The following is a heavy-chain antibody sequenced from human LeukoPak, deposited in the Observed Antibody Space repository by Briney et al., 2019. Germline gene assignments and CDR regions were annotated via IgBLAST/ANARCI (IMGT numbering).Heavy chain of an antibody. V-gene: IGHV5-51*01. CDR1: GYSFTSYW. J-gene: IGHJ2*01. Sequence: PGESLKISCKGSGYSFTSYWIGWVRQMPGKGLEWVGLIYPGDSETRYSPFFQGQVTISADKSISTAYLQWSSLKASDTAMYYCARPSGTEMVTYWYFDLWGRGTLVTVSS. CDR3: ARPSGTEMVTYWYFDL. D-gene: IGHD5-24*01. CDR2: IYPGDSET.